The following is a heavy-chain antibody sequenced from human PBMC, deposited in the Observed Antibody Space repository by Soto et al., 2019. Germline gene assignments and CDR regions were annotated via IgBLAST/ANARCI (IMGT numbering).Heavy chain of an antibody. D-gene: IGHD5-12*01. CDR1: GASISSGCYY. CDR2: IYYSGST. CDR3: ARVIVATIPVLAYLFDK. Sequence: SETLSLTCSVSGASISSGCYYWSWIRQFPGKGLEWIGYIYYSGSTSYNPSLKSRIIISVDTSKNQFSLRLTSVTAADTAVYFCARVIVATIPVLAYLFDKWGQGTLVTVSS. J-gene: IGHJ4*02. V-gene: IGHV4-31*03.